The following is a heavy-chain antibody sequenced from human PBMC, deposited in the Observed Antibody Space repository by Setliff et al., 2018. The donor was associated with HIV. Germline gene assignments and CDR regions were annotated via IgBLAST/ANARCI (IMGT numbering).Heavy chain of an antibody. J-gene: IGHJ6*03. CDR3: ARLGDIFAYYNYYYLDV. CDR2: ISWNSGSI. V-gene: IGHV3-20*04. CDR1: KFSVSDSY. D-gene: IGHD3-10*01. Sequence: PGGSLRLSCVASKFSVSDSYMGWVRQAPGKGLEWVSGISWNSGSIGYVDSVKGRFTVSRDNAKNSLFLQMNSLRAEDTAVYYCARLGDIFAYYNYYYLDVWGKGTTVTVSS.